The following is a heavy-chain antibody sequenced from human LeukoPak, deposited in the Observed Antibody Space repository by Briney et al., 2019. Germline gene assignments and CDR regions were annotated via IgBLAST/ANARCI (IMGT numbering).Heavy chain of an antibody. CDR3: AKWELLQPGNWGYDYYYMDV. CDR2: INPNSGGT. CDR1: GYTFTGYY. V-gene: IGHV1-2*02. D-gene: IGHD1-26*01. Sequence: ASVKVSCKASGYTFTGYYMHWVRQAPGQGLEWMGWINPNSGGTNYAQKFQGRVTMTRDTSISTAYMELSRLRSDDTAVYYCAKWELLQPGNWGYDYYYMDVWGKGTTVIVSS. J-gene: IGHJ6*03.